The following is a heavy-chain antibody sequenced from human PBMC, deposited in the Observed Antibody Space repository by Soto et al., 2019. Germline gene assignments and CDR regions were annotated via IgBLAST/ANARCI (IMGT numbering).Heavy chain of an antibody. D-gene: IGHD6-13*01. V-gene: IGHV3-9*01. CDR3: ARASSQDV. CDR2: ITWSGGTR. Sequence: GGSLRLSCVASGFTFDDYAMHWVRQAPGKGLEWVSGITWSGGTRDYADSVKGRFTISRDNAKNSVYLQMDSLRVEDTAVYYCARASSQDVWGQGTTVTVSS. J-gene: IGHJ6*02. CDR1: GFTFDDYA.